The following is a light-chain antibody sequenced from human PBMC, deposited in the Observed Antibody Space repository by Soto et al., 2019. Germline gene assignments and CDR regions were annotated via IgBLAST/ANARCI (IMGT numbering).Light chain of an antibody. CDR1: QGISSY. V-gene: IGKV1-8*01. Sequence: AIRMTQSPSSFSASTGDRATITCRASQGISSYLAWYQQKPGKAPKLLIYAASTLQSGVPSRFSGSGSGTDFTLTISSLEPEDFAVYYCQQRSNWLTFGGGTKVDI. CDR2: AAS. CDR3: QQRSNWLT. J-gene: IGKJ4*01.